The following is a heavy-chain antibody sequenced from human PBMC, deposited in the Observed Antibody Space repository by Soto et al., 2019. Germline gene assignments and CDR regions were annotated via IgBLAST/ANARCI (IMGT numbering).Heavy chain of an antibody. CDR1: GYTFNKYG. CDR3: VGLLVAMLY. D-gene: IGHD2-2*01. V-gene: IGHV1-3*05. CDR2: IMPGNGNT. Sequence: QVQLVQSGAEEKKPGASVKVSCKASGYTFNKYGIHWVRQAPGQRPEWMGWIMPGNGNTKYSQNFQGRVTITRDTYASTAYMELSSLRSEDTAVYYCVGLLVAMLYWGQGTPVTISS. J-gene: IGHJ4*02.